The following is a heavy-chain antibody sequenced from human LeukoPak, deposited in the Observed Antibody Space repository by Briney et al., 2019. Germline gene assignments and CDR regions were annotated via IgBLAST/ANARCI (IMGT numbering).Heavy chain of an antibody. Sequence: PSETLSLTCTVSGDSISGHCWSWIRQPPAKGLEWIGFIYCSGTAFYKPSLKSRVTISVDTSKNQFSLKLTSVTAADAAVYYCARVKSSGSYVEYYFDYWGQGTLVSVSS. D-gene: IGHD3-10*01. CDR3: ARVKSSGSYVEYYFDY. CDR2: IYCSGTA. V-gene: IGHV4-59*11. J-gene: IGHJ4*02. CDR1: GDSISGHC.